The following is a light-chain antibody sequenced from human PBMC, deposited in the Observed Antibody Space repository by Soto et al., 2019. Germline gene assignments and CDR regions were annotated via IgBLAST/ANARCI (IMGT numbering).Light chain of an antibody. J-gene: IGKJ2*01. V-gene: IGKV1-5*03. CDR3: QQYNSYPYT. Sequence: DIQMTQSPSTLSASVGDRVTITCRASQSISSGLAWYQQKPGKAPKLLIYKASSLESGVPSRFNGSGSGTEFTLTISSLQPDDFATYYCQQYNSYPYTFGQGTKLEIK. CDR1: QSISSG. CDR2: KAS.